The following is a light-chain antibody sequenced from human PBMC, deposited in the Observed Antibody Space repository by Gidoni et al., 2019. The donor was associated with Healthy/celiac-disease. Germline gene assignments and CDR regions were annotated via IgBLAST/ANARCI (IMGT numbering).Light chain of an antibody. CDR3: QQYDNLRIT. Sequence: DIQMTQSLSYLSASVVDRVKITCQASQDISNYLNWYQQKPGKAPKLLIYDASNLETVVPSRFSGSGSGTDFTFTISSLQPEDIATYYCQQYDNLRITFGQGTRLEIK. CDR2: DAS. V-gene: IGKV1-33*01. CDR1: QDISNY. J-gene: IGKJ5*01.